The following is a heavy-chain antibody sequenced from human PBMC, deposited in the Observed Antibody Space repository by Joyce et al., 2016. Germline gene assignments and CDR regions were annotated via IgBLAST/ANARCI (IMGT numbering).Heavy chain of an antibody. CDR3: VRGISARPGGPNWFDP. CDR2: INTDGSST. CDR1: GFSFSGYW. Sequence: EVQMVESGGGLVQPGGSLRLSCAASGFSFSGYWIHWVRQAPGKGVVWVSRINTDGSSTGFADAVKGRFTISRDNAKNTVYLQVNSLRAEDTAVYYCVRGISARPGGPNWFDPWGQGTLVTVSS. V-gene: IGHV3-74*01. D-gene: IGHD6-6*01. J-gene: IGHJ5*02.